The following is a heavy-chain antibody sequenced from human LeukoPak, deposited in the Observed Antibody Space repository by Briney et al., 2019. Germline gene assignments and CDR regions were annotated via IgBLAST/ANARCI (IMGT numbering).Heavy chain of an antibody. CDR2: ISVSGCST. J-gene: IGHJ3*02. CDR3: AKVFTARDKYCSSTSCYFDAFDI. D-gene: IGHD2-2*01. Sequence: WGSLRLPCAASGFTFSSYAMSWLRQAPGKGLEWVSSISVSGCSTYYADSLKGRFTISRDNSQNTLYLQLNILRSEDTAVYYCAKVFTARDKYCSSTSCYFDAFDIWGQGTMVTVSS. CDR1: GFTFSSYA. V-gene: IGHV3-23*01.